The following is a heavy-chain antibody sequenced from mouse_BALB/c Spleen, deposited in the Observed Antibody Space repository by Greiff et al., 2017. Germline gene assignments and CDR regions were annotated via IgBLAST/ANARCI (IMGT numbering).Heavy chain of an antibody. CDR3: ARYYGDYAMDY. CDR1: GFSLTSYG. CDR2: IWAGGST. Sequence: QVQLKESGPGLVAPSQSLSITCTVSGFSLTSYGVHWVRQPPGKGLEWLGVIWAGGSTNYNSALMSRLSISKDNSKSQVFLKMNSLQTDDTAMYYCARYYGDYAMDYWGQGTSVTVSS. D-gene: IGHD1-1*02. V-gene: IGHV2-9*02. J-gene: IGHJ4*01.